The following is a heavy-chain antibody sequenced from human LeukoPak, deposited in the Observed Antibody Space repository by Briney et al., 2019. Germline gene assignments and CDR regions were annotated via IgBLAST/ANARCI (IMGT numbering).Heavy chain of an antibody. CDR1: GFTFGGYA. CDR2: ISDSGGDT. Sequence: GGSLRLSCVGSGFTFGGYAMSWVRQAPGQGLDWVSAISDSGGDTYSADSVKGRFIISRDNSKNTVNLQMNSLRAEDTAMYYCAKGSAAGRPYYFDYWGQGALVTVSS. V-gene: IGHV3-23*01. J-gene: IGHJ4*02. D-gene: IGHD6-13*01. CDR3: AKGSAAGRPYYFDY.